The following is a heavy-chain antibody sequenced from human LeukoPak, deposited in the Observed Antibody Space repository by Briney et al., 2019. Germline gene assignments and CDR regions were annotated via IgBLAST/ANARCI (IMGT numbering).Heavy chain of an antibody. Sequence: ASVKVSCKASGYTFTSYDINWVRQATGQGLEWMGWMNPNSGNTGYAQKFQGRVTMTRNTSISTAYMELSSLRSEDTAVYYCARMGPPVAGFDYWGQGTLVTVSS. J-gene: IGHJ4*02. CDR1: GYTFTSYD. CDR3: ARMGPPVAGFDY. CDR2: MNPNSGNT. V-gene: IGHV1-8*01. D-gene: IGHD6-19*01.